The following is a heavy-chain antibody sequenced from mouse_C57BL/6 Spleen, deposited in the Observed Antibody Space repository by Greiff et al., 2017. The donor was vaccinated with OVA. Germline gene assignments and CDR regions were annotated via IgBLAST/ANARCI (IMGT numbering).Heavy chain of an antibody. CDR2: IHPNSGST. D-gene: IGHD1-1*01. Sequence: VQLQQPGAELVKPGASVKLSCKASGYTFPSSWMHGVKQRPGQGLEWIGMIHPNSGSTNYNEKFKSKATLTVDKSSSTAYMQLSSLPSEDSAVYYCARWSITRHYFDYWGQGTTLTVSS. V-gene: IGHV1-64*01. CDR3: ARWSITRHYFDY. CDR1: GYTFPSSW. J-gene: IGHJ2*01.